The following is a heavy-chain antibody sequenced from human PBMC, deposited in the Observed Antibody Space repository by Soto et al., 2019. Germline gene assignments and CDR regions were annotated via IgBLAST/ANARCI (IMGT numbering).Heavy chain of an antibody. CDR1: GFTFRNHG. J-gene: IGHJ5*02. Sequence: QVQLVESGGGVVQPGRSLRLSCEGSGFTFRNHGMHWIRQSPGKGLEWLAVIWYDGSEKYYADSVKGRFTISRDNSKNTLYLQTTSLNVEDTAIYYCARWSNTKVVDPWGQGIVVTVS. D-gene: IGHD1-26*01. CDR3: ARWSNTKVVDP. CDR2: IWYDGSEK. V-gene: IGHV3-33*01.